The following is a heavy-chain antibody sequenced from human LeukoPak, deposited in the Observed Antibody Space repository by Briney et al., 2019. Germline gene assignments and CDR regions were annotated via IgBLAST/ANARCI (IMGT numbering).Heavy chain of an antibody. D-gene: IGHD4-17*01. V-gene: IGHV4-34*01. CDR1: GGSFSGYY. Sequence: SETLSLTCAVYGGSFSGYYWSWIHQPPGKGLEWIGEINHSGSTNYNPSLKSRVTISVDTSKNQFSLKLSSVTAADTAVYYCARDDYGGWGIDYWGQGTLVTVSS. CDR3: ARDDYGGWGIDY. J-gene: IGHJ4*02. CDR2: INHSGST.